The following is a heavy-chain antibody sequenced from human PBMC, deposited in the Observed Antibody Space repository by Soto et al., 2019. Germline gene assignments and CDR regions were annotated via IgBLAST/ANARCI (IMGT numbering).Heavy chain of an antibody. CDR1: GFTFSSYG. J-gene: IGHJ6*03. V-gene: IGHV3-30*18. CDR3: AKEQWDIVATAPTFYMDV. Sequence: GGSLRLSCAASGFTFSSYGMHWVRQAPGKGLEWVAVISYDGSNKYYADSVKGRFTISRDNSKNTLYLQMNSLRAEDTAVYYCAKEQWDIVATAPTFYMDVWGKGTTVTVSS. CDR2: ISYDGSNK. D-gene: IGHD5-12*01.